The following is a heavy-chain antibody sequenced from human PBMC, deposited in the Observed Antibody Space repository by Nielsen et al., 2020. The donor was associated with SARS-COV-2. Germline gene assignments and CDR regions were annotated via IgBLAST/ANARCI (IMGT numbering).Heavy chain of an antibody. CDR3: ARLPLGYCSSTSCYRKSYYFDY. D-gene: IGHD2-2*02. CDR1: GYSFTSYW. CDR2: IYPGDSDT. Sequence: KVSCKGSGYSFTSYWIGWVRQMPGKGLEWMGIIYPGDSDTRYSPSFQGQVTISADKSISTAYLQWSSLKASDTAMYYCARLPLGYCSSTSCYRKSYYFDYWGQGTLVTVS. V-gene: IGHV5-51*01. J-gene: IGHJ4*02.